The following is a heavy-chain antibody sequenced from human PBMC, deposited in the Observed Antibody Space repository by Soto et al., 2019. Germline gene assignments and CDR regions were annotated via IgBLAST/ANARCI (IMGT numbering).Heavy chain of an antibody. J-gene: IGHJ3*02. CDR2: ISGSGGDT. Sequence: EVPLLESGGGLVQPGGSLRLSCAASGFTFSTYAMNWVRQAPGKCLEWVSAISGSGGDTFYADSVKGRFTISRDNSIGTLYLQMSRLRTEDTAIYYCARPRGYGVFDAYDIWGQGAMVTVSS. CDR3: ARPRGYGVFDAYDI. V-gene: IGHV3-23*01. D-gene: IGHD4-17*01. CDR1: GFTFSTYA.